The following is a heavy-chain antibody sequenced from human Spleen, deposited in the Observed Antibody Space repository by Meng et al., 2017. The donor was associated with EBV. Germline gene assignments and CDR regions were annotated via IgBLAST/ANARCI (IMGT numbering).Heavy chain of an antibody. CDR3: ARQQGDSSDRWFDP. Sequence: LQAAAQGLGKPSGTRSLTCSFHVRSLQSTRSVWAWIRQPPGKGLEWIGNIYYHGNTYYNPSLKSRVSISIDTSKSQFSLRLTSVTAADTAVYYCARQQGDSSDRWFDPWGQGTLVTVSS. CDR2: IYYHGNT. CDR1: VRSLQSTRSV. J-gene: IGHJ5*02. V-gene: IGHV4-39*01. D-gene: IGHD6-25*01.